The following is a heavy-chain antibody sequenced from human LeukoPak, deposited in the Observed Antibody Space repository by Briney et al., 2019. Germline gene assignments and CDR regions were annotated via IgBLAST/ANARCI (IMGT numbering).Heavy chain of an antibody. J-gene: IGHJ4*02. D-gene: IGHD6-19*01. CDR1: GFTFSSYG. V-gene: IGHV3-30*03. CDR3: KAGTGGYFDY. CDR2: ISYDGSNK. Sequence: GGSLRLSCAASGFTFSSYGMHWVRQAPGKGLEWVAVISYDGSNKYYADSVKGRFTISRDNSKNTLYLQMNSLRAEDTAVYYCKAGTGGYFDYWGQGTLVTVSS.